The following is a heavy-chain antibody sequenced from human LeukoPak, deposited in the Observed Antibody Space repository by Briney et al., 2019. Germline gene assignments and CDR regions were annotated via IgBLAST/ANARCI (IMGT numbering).Heavy chain of an antibody. CDR1: GFTFSSYG. D-gene: IGHD5-18*01. Sequence: GGSLRLXCAASGFTFSSYGMHWVRQAPGKELEWVAFIRYDGSNKYYADSVKGRFTISRDNSKNTLYLQMNSLRAEDTAVYYCAKDSGGYSYGYSWFDPWGQGTLVTVSS. J-gene: IGHJ5*02. V-gene: IGHV3-30*02. CDR3: AKDSGGYSYGYSWFDP. CDR2: IRYDGSNK.